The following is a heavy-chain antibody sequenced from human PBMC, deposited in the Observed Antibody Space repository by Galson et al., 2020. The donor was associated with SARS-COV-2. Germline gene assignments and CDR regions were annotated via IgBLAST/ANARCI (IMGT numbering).Heavy chain of an antibody. Sequence: GGSLRLSCAASGFTFSSYGMHWVRQAPGKGLEWVAVIWYDGSNKYYADSVKGRFTISRDNSKNTLFLQMNSLRAEDTAVYYCARDPSEGLRYFDWLFEANYYYYGMDVWGQGTTVTVSS. J-gene: IGHJ6*02. CDR2: IWYDGSNK. D-gene: IGHD3-9*01. CDR1: GFTFSSYG. CDR3: ARDPSEGLRYFDWLFEANYYYYGMDV. V-gene: IGHV3-33*01.